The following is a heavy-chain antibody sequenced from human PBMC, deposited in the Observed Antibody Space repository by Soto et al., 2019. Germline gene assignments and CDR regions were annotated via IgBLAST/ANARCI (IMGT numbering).Heavy chain of an antibody. CDR3: ARVWNYVGYYYYGMDV. D-gene: IGHD1-7*01. V-gene: IGHV6-1*01. J-gene: IGHJ6*02. CDR2: TYYRSKWYN. CDR1: GDRVSSNSAA. Sequence: SQTLSLTCVISGDRVSSNSAACGGSIHSPSRCLEWVGRTYYRSKWYNDYAVSVKSRITINPDTSKNQFSLQLNSVTPEDTAVYYCARVWNYVGYYYYGMDVWGQGTTVTVSS.